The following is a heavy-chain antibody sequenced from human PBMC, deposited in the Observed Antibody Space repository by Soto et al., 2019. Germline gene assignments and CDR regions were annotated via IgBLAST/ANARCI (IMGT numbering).Heavy chain of an antibody. J-gene: IGHJ4*02. Sequence: SETLSLTCAVSGGSISSGGYYWSWIRQHPGKGLEWIGYIFYSGTTYYNPSLKSRVTISVDTSKNQFSLKLSSVTAADTAVYYCARYSGTYYVYWGQGILVTVSS. D-gene: IGHD1-26*01. CDR2: IFYSGTT. CDR1: GGSISSGGYY. CDR3: ARYSGTYYVY. V-gene: IGHV4-31*11.